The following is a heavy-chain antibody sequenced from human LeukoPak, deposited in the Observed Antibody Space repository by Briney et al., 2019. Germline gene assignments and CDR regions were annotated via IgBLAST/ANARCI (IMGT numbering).Heavy chain of an antibody. CDR2: ISVSGGST. V-gene: IGHV3-23*01. J-gene: IGHJ4*02. D-gene: IGHD6-19*01. CDR3: AKGSSSGWSFDY. Sequence: GRSLRLSCAASGFTFSSYAMSWVRQAPGKGLEWVSAISVSGGSTYYAHPAKGRSTIPRDNSKNTLYLQMNRLTPQDTAVYYCAKGSSSGWSFDYWGQGNLVTVSS. CDR1: GFTFSSYA.